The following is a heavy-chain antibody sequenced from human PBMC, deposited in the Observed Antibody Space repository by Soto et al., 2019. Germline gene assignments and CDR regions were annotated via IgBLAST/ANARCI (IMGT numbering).Heavy chain of an antibody. CDR3: AKMGFGDGTGYYYGMDV. V-gene: IGHV3-23*01. CDR1: GFTFSSYA. CDR2: ISGSGGST. J-gene: IGHJ6*02. D-gene: IGHD3-10*01. Sequence: VGSLRLSCAASGFTFSSYAMSWVRQAPGKGLEWVSAISGSGGSTYYADSVKGRFTISRDNSKNTLYLQMNSLRAEDTAVYYCAKMGFGDGTGYYYGMDVWGQGTTVTVSS.